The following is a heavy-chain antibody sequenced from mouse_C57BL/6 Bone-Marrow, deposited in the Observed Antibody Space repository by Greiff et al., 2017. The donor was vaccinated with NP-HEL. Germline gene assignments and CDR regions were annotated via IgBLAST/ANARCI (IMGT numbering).Heavy chain of an antibody. CDR3: ARHEGWDVDY. V-gene: IGHV5-2*01. J-gene: IGHJ2*01. CDR2: ITSDGGST. Sequence: EVKLMESGGGLVQPGESLKLSCESNEYEFPSHDMSWVRQTPEKRLELVAAITSDGGSTYYPDTMERRFIISRDNTKKTLYLQMSSLRSENTALYYCARHEGWDVDYWGQGTTLTVSS. D-gene: IGHD4-1*01. CDR1: EYEFPSHD.